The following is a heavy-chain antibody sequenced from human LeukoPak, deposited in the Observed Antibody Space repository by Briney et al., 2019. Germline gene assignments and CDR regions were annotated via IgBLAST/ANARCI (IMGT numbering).Heavy chain of an antibody. J-gene: IGHJ4*02. CDR1: GYKFTNYW. CDR2: IYPGDSDT. V-gene: IGHV5-51*01. CDR3: ARPDLGDRAHFDY. Sequence: PGESLRISCKGSGYKFTNYWIAWVRQMPGKGLEWMGIIYPGDSDTRYSPSFQGQVTISADKSISTAYLQWSSLKASDTAVYYCARPDLGDRAHFDYWGQGTLVTVSS. D-gene: IGHD2-21*02.